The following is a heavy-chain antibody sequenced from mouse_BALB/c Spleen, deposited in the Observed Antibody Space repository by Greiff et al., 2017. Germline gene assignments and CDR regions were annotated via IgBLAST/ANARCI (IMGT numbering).Heavy chain of an antibody. Sequence: VMLVESGPDLVAPSQSLSITCTVSGFSLTSYGVHWVRQPPGKGLEWLVVIWSDGSTTYNSALKSRLSISKDNSKSQVFLKMNSLQTDDTAMYYCARAYYGNPYYFDYWGQGTTLTVSS. CDR1: GFSLTSYG. D-gene: IGHD2-10*01. J-gene: IGHJ2*01. V-gene: IGHV2-6-2*01. CDR3: ARAYYGNPYYFDY. CDR2: IWSDGST.